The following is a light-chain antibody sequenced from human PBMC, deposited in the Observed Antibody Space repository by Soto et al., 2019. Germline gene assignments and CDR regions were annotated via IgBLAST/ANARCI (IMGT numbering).Light chain of an antibody. J-gene: IGKJ2*01. Sequence: IVMTQSPDSLAVSLGERATINCKSSQSVLYSSNNKNYLAWYRQKPGQPPKLLIYWASIRESGVPDRISGSGSGTDFSLTISSLQAKDVAIYYCQQYYSTPPYIFGQGTKLEIK. V-gene: IGKV4-1*01. CDR1: QSVLYSSNNKNY. CDR3: QQYYSTPPYI. CDR2: WAS.